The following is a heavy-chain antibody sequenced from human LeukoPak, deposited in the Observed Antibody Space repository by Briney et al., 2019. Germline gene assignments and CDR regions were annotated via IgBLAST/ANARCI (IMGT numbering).Heavy chain of an antibody. CDR3: ARESTAGWFDP. Sequence: PSETLSLTCTVSGGSISSYYWNWIRQPPGKGLQWIGYIYYSGTTNYNPSLKTRVTISVDTSKNQFSLKLSSVTAADTAVYYCARESTAGWFDPGGQGTLVTVSS. J-gene: IGHJ5*02. CDR1: GGSISSYY. V-gene: IGHV4-59*01. CDR2: IYYSGTT.